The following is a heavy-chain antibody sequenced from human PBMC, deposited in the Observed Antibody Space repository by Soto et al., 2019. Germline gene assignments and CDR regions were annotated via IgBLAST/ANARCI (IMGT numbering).Heavy chain of an antibody. CDR1: GFTFSNYA. D-gene: IGHD6-25*01. J-gene: IGHJ4*02. V-gene: IGHV3-30*03. Sequence: QVQLVESGGGVVQPGKSLRLSCAASGFTFSNYAMHWVRQAPGKGLEWVAVISYDGSNKYYADSVKGLFTISRDNSENTLYLQMNSLRTEDTAVYYCARSSGVNSPFRYWGQGTLVTVSS. CDR3: ARSSGVNSPFRY. CDR2: ISYDGSNK.